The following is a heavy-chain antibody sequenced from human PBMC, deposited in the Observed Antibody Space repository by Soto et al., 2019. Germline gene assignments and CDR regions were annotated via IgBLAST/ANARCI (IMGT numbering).Heavy chain of an antibody. Sequence: SKTLSLTCTVSGGSISSYYWSWIRHPAGKGLEWIGRIYTSGSTNYNPSLKSRVTMSVDTSKNQFSLKLSSVTAADTAVYYCATIMPGYSYGPTYYFDYWGQGTLVTVSS. J-gene: IGHJ4*02. CDR1: GGSISSYY. CDR2: IYTSGST. V-gene: IGHV4-4*07. CDR3: ATIMPGYSYGPTYYFDY. D-gene: IGHD5-18*01.